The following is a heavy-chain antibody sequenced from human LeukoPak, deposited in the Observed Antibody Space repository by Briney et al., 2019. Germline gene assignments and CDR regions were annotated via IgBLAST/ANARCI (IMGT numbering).Heavy chain of an antibody. CDR1: GFTFSSYW. CDR2: IKQDGSEK. CDR3: AKPGGSYFDDAFDI. Sequence: GGSLRLSCAASGFTFSSYWMSWVRQAPGKGLEWVANIKQDGSEKYYVDSVKGRFTISRDNAKNSLYLQMNSLRAEDTAVYYCAKPGGSYFDDAFDIWGQGTMVTVSS. D-gene: IGHD1-26*01. J-gene: IGHJ3*02. V-gene: IGHV3-7*03.